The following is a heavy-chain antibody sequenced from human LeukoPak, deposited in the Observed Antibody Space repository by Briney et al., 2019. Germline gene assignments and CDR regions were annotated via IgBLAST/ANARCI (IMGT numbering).Heavy chain of an antibody. J-gene: IGHJ4*02. Sequence: PGGSLRLSCAASGFTFDDYAMHWVRQAPGKGLEWVSGISWKSGSIGYVDSVKGRFTISRDSAKSSLYLQMNSLRAEDMAVYYCAKGRSYSYTAHPFDYWGQGTLVTVSS. CDR3: AKGRSYSYTAHPFDY. CDR1: GFTFDDYA. V-gene: IGHV3-9*03. D-gene: IGHD1-26*01. CDR2: ISWKSGSI.